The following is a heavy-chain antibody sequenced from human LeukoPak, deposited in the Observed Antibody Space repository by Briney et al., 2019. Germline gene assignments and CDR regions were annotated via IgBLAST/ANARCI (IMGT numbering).Heavy chain of an antibody. CDR2: LKPDGSQT. Sequence: GGSLRLSCAASGFSFNGDWMNWVRQAPGKGLEWVANLKPDGSQTYYGDSVKGRFSISRDNAKKLLFLQMNSLRAEDTAVYYCVRDGPAFLDFDYWGQGTLVTVSS. CDR1: GFSFNGDW. D-gene: IGHD2-2*01. J-gene: IGHJ4*02. V-gene: IGHV3-7*01. CDR3: VRDGPAFLDFDY.